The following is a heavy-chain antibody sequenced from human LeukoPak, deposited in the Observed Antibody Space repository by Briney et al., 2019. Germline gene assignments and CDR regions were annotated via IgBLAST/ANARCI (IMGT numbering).Heavy chain of an antibody. D-gene: IGHD6-6*01. Sequence: PSETLSLTCTVSGYSISSGYYWGWIRQPPGKGLEWIGSIYHSGSTYYNPSFKSRVTISVDTSKNQFSLKLSSVTAADTAVYYCARGLEYSSSGSDYWGQGTLVTVSS. J-gene: IGHJ4*02. CDR2: IYHSGST. V-gene: IGHV4-38-2*02. CDR1: GYSISSGYY. CDR3: ARGLEYSSSGSDY.